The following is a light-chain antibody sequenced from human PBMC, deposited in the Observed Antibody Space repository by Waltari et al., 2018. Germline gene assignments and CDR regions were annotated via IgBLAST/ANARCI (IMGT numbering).Light chain of an antibody. Sequence: ELVLTQSPGTLPLSPGERATLSCRASQSVGKYLAWYQQKPGQAPRLLIYHTSTRATGIPDRFSGSGSGTDFSLTISRLEPEDFAVYHCQMYVNLPATFGQGTKVEI. CDR2: HTS. J-gene: IGKJ1*01. V-gene: IGKV3-20*01. CDR1: QSVGKY. CDR3: QMYVNLPAT.